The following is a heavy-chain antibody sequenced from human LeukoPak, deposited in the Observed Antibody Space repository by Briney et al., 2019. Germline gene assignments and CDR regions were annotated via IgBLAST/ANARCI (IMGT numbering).Heavy chain of an antibody. J-gene: IGHJ4*02. V-gene: IGHV3-64*01. CDR2: ISSNGGST. D-gene: IGHD6-13*01. CDR1: GFTFSSYA. CDR3: ARGDGSSRTFDY. Sequence: GGSLRLSCAASGFTFSSYAMHWVRQTPGKGLEYVSAISSNGGSTYYANSVKGRFTISRDNSKNTLYLQMGSLRAEDMAVYYCARGDGSSRTFDYWGQGTLVTVSS.